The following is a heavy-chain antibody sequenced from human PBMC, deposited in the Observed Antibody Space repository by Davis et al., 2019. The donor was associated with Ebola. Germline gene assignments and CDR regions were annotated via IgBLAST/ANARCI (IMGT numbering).Heavy chain of an antibody. D-gene: IGHD3-22*01. V-gene: IGHV4-59*08. CDR1: GGSITSYY. CDR3: TKSHGSYYYDYHFDH. Sequence: PSETLSLTCTVSGGSITSYYWSWIRQPPGKGLEWIGYMYYIGSTNYNPSLESRVTISVDTSKNQFSLKLSSVTAADTAVYYCTKSHGSYYYDYHFDHWGQGTLVTVSS. J-gene: IGHJ4*02. CDR2: MYYIGST.